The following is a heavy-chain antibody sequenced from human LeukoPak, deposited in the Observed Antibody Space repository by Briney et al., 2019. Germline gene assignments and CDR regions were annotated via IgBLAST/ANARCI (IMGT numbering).Heavy chain of an antibody. J-gene: IGHJ4*02. CDR1: GYTFTGYY. V-gene: IGHV1-2*02. Sequence: ASVKVSCKASGYTFTGYYMHWVRQAPGQGLEWMGWINPNSGGTNYAQKFQGRVTMTRDTCISTAYMELSRLRSDDTAVYYCACHRSSGRKAYDEYWGQGTLVTVSS. CDR2: INPNSGGT. D-gene: IGHD1-26*01. CDR3: ACHRSSGRKAYDEY.